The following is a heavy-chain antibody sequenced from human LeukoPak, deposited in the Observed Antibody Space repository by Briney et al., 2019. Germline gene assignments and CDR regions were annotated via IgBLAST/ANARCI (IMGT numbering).Heavy chain of an antibody. CDR3: ARTYCGGDCRGYYYHYYMDV. CDR2: IHTSVST. CDR1: GGSISSYY. V-gene: IGHV4-4*07. Sequence: SETLSLTCTVSGGSISSYYWSWIRQPAGKGLEWIGRIHTSVSTNYNPSLKSRVTMSVDTSKNQFSLKLSSVTAADTAVYYCARTYCGGDCRGYYYHYYMDVWGKGTTVTISS. D-gene: IGHD2-21*02. J-gene: IGHJ6*03.